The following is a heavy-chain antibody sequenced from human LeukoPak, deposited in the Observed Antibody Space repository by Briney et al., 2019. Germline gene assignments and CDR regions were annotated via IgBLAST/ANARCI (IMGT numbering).Heavy chain of an antibody. J-gene: IGHJ6*03. CDR2: IYSGGST. CDR1: GFVVSSNY. CDR3: AKDGRLFWSGYQYYYYYMDV. Sequence: PGGSLRLSCAASGFVVSSNYMSWVRQAPGRGLEGVPVIYSGGSTYYADSVKGRFTISRDNSKNTLYLQMNSLRAEDTAVYYCAKDGRLFWSGYQYYYYYMDVWGKGTTVTVSS. D-gene: IGHD3-3*01. V-gene: IGHV3-53*05.